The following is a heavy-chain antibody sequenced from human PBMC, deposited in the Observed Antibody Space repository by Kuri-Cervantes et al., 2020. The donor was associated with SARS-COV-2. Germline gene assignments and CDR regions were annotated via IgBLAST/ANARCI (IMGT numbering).Heavy chain of an antibody. CDR3: ARNLPDFWSGYPAPVGYFQH. D-gene: IGHD3-3*01. Sequence: SETLSLTCAVSGGSISSSNWWSWVRQPPGKGLEWIGEIYHSGSTNYNPSLKSRVTISVDKSKNQFSLKLSSVTAADTAVYYCARNLPDFWSGYPAPVGYFQHWGQGTLVTVSS. J-gene: IGHJ1*01. CDR1: GGSISSSNW. CDR2: IYHSGST. V-gene: IGHV4-4*02.